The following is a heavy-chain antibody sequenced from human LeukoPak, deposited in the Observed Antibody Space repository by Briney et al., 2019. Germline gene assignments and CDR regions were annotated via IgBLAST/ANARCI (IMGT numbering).Heavy chain of an antibody. D-gene: IGHD3-22*01. CDR3: AREDFYDSGSNDY. CDR2: ISSSSSYI. J-gene: IGHJ4*02. Sequence: PGGSLRLSCAASGFTFSSYSMNWVRQAPGKGLEWVSSISSSSSYIYYADSVKGRFTISRDNAKNSLYLQMNSLRAEDTAVYYCAREDFYDSGSNDYWGQGTLVTVSS. V-gene: IGHV3-21*04. CDR1: GFTFSSYS.